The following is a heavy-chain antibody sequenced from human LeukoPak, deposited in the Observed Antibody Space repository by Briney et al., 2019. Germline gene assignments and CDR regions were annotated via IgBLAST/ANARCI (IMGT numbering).Heavy chain of an antibody. J-gene: IGHJ4*02. V-gene: IGHV1-69-2*01. CDR1: GYTFTDYY. CDR2: VDPEDGET. CDR3: ATRRDTAMVTYFDY. Sequence: ASVKISCKVSGYTFTDYYMHWVQQAPGKGLEWMGLVDPEDGETIYAEKFQGRVTITADTSTDTAYMELSSLRSEDTAVYYCATRRDTAMVTYFDYWGQETLVTVSS. D-gene: IGHD5-18*01.